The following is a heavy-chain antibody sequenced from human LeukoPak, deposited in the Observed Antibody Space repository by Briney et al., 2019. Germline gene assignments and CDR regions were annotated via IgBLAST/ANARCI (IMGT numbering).Heavy chain of an antibody. CDR2: INWNGGST. D-gene: IGHD3-22*01. J-gene: IGHJ6*03. CDR1: GFSFDDYG. Sequence: GGSLRLSCAAYGFSFDDYGMNWVRQVPGKGLEWVSGINWNGGSTGYADSVKGRFTISRDNAKNSLYLQMNSLRAEDTALYYCVREGNYYDSSGYRPYYYYYYMDVWDKGTTVTVSS. V-gene: IGHV3-20*04. CDR3: VREGNYYDSSGYRPYYYYYYMDV.